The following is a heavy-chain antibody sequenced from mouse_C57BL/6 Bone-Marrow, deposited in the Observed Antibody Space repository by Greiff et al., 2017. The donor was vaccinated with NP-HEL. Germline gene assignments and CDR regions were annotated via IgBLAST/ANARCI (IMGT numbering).Heavy chain of an antibody. Sequence: QVQLQQSGPGLVAPSQSLSITCTVSGFSLTSYAISWVRQPPGKGLEWLGVIWTGGGTNYNSALKSRLSISNDNTKSQVFLKMNSLQTDDTARYYCARYDNYGGYAMDYWGQGTSVTVSS. V-gene: IGHV2-9-1*01. CDR1: GFSLTSYA. CDR3: ARYDNYGGYAMDY. CDR2: IWTGGGT. J-gene: IGHJ4*01. D-gene: IGHD2-1*01.